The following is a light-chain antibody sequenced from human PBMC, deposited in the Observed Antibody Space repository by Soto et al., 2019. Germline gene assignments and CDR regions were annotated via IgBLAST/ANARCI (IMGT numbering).Light chain of an antibody. CDR3: QQRSNWLT. CDR1: QSVSSY. CDR2: DAS. J-gene: IGKJ4*01. Sequence: EIVLTQSPATLSLSPGERATLSCRASQSVSSYLAWYQQKPGQAPRLLIYDASNRATGIPARFSGSGSGTDFTLTRSSLEPEDFAVYYCQQRSNWLTFGGGTKVEIK. V-gene: IGKV3-11*01.